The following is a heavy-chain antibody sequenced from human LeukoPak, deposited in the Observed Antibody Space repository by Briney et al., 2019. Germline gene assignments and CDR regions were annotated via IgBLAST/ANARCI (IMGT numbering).Heavy chain of an antibody. CDR3: AKDSGYSYGYGVDV. V-gene: IGHV3-9*01. Sequence: GRSLRLSCAASGFTFDDYAMHWVRQAPGKGLEWVSGISWNSGSIGYADSVKGRFTISRDNAKNSLYLQMNSLRAEDTALYYCAKDSGYSYGYGVDVWGQGTTVTVSS. J-gene: IGHJ6*02. CDR1: GFTFDDYA. CDR2: ISWNSGSI. D-gene: IGHD5-18*01.